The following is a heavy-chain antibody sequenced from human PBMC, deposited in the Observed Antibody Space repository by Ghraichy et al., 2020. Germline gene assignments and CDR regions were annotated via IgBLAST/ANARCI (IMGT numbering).Heavy chain of an antibody. D-gene: IGHD3-22*01. J-gene: IGHJ3*02. V-gene: IGHV3-33*01. Sequence: GGSLRLSCAASGFTFSSYGMHWVRQAPGKGLEWVAVIWYDGSNKYYADSVKGRFTISRDNSKNTLYLQMNSLRAEDTAVYYCARDSGLTYYYDSSGYHGAFDIWGQGTMVTVSS. CDR2: IWYDGSNK. CDR3: ARDSGLTYYYDSSGYHGAFDI. CDR1: GFTFSSYG.